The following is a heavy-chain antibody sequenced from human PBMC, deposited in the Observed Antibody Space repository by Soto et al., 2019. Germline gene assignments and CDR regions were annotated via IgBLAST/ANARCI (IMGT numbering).Heavy chain of an antibody. V-gene: IGHV3-30*18. D-gene: IGHD3-22*01. J-gene: IGHJ4*02. CDR3: AKERFPQTVLDSSSPWGDY. CDR1: GFTVRSYG. Sequence: GGSLRLSCAASGFTVRSYGIHWVRQPPGKGLEWVAVISYDGSHKFYADSVKGRFTLSRYVSKGTLYLQMNSLRAEDTAVYYCAKERFPQTVLDSSSPWGDYGGPGTLVTVS. CDR2: ISYDGSHK.